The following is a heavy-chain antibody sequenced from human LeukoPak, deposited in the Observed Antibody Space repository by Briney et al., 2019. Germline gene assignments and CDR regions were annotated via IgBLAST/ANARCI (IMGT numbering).Heavy chain of an antibody. CDR1: GGSISSGGYS. CDR3: ARGFGPFDY. J-gene: IGHJ4*02. CDR2: IYYSGST. V-gene: IGHV4-30-4*07. Sequence: SETLSLTCAVSGGSISSGGYSWRWIRQPPGKGLEWIGYIYYSGSTYYNPSLKSRVTVSLDTSKNQFSLKLTSVTAADTAVYYCARGFGPFDYWGQGTLVTVSS. D-gene: IGHD3-10*01.